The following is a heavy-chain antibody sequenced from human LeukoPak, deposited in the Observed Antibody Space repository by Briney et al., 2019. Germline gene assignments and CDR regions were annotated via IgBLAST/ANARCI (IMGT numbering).Heavy chain of an antibody. Sequence: SETLSLTCTVSGGSISSSSYYWDWIRQSPGKGLEWIGEINHSGSTNYNPSLKSRVTISVDTSKNQFSLKLSSVTAADTAVYYCARGKFGRRLDPWGQGTLVTVFS. V-gene: IGHV4-39*07. D-gene: IGHD3-10*01. CDR3: ARGKFGRRLDP. J-gene: IGHJ5*02. CDR2: INHSGST. CDR1: GGSISSSSYY.